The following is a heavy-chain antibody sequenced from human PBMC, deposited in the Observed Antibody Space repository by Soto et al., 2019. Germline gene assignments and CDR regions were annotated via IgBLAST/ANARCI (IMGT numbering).Heavy chain of an antibody. D-gene: IGHD2-2*02. Sequence: WETLSLTCTVSGGSVSSGSYYWSWIRQPPGKGLEWIGYIYYSGSTNYNPSLKSRVTISVDTSKNQFSLKLSSVTAADTAVYYCARVASPVVPAAIRYYYYYYGMDVWGQGTTVTVSS. CDR3: ARVASPVVPAAIRYYYYYYGMDV. CDR1: GGSVSSGSYY. CDR2: IYYSGST. J-gene: IGHJ6*02. V-gene: IGHV4-61*01.